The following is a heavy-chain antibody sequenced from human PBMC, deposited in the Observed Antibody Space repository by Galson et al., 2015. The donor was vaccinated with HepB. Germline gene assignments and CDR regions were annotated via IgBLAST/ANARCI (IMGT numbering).Heavy chain of an antibody. CDR3: ARGSGNYYFDY. V-gene: IGHV3-74*01. CDR1: GFAFSGYW. CDR2: MNTDGSAT. D-gene: IGHD3-3*01. Sequence: SLRLSCAASGFAFSGYWMLWVRQAPGKGLVWVLGMNTDGSATRFADSVKGRFTISRDNAKNTLYLQMNTVRAEDTAVYYCARGSGNYYFDYWGQGTLVTVSS. J-gene: IGHJ4*02.